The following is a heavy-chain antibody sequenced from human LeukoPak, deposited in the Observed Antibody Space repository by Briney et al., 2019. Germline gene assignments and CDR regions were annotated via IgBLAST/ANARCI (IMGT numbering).Heavy chain of an antibody. CDR3: ARDRILLRSDWFDP. D-gene: IGHD6-19*01. V-gene: IGHV4-4*02. Sequence: PSETLSLTCAVSGGSISSSNWWSWVRQPPGKGLEWIGEIYHSGSTNYNPSLKSRVTISVDTSKNQFSLKLSSVTAADTAVYYCARDRILLRSDWFDPWGQGTLVTVSS. J-gene: IGHJ5*02. CDR1: GGSISSSNW. CDR2: IYHSGST.